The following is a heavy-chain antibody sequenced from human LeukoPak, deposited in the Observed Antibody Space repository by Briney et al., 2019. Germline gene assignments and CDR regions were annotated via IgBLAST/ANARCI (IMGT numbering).Heavy chain of an antibody. CDR3: ARAVVVTAYFDY. J-gene: IGHJ4*02. V-gene: IGHV3-74*01. D-gene: IGHD2-21*02. CDR1: GFTFSSYW. Sequence: GGSLRLSCAASGFTFSSYWMNWVRQAPGKGLVWVSRIASDGSSTTYADSVKGRFSISRDNAKNTLYLQMNSLRVEDTAVYYCARAVVVTAYFDYWGQGTLVTVSS. CDR2: IASDGSST.